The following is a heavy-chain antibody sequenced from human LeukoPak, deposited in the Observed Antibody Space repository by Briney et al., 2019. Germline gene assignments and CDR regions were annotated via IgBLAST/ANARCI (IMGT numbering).Heavy chain of an antibody. V-gene: IGHV3-48*03. CDR3: ARVKYYGSRSGSTPSFDY. CDR2: ISSSGNSK. CDR1: GVTFCSYE. J-gene: IGHJ4*02. D-gene: IGHD3-10*01. Sequence: GGSLRLSCATSGVTFCSYEMKGVRGTPGKGLERVSHISSSGNSKYYADSARGRFTISRDNAQNSLYLQMTSLRAEDTSVYFCARVKYYGSRSGSTPSFDYWGQGTLVT.